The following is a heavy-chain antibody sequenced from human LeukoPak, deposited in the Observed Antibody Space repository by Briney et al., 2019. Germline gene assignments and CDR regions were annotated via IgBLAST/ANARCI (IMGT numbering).Heavy chain of an antibody. J-gene: IGHJ6*02. D-gene: IGHD3-3*01. V-gene: IGHV1-69*04. CDR1: GYTFTSYA. CDR3: ARAPTISYGMDV. Sequence: GASVQVFCKASGYTFTSYAISWVRQAPGQGLEWMGRIIPILGIANYAQKFQGRVTITADKSTSTAYMELSSLRSEDTAVYYCARAPTISYGMDVWGQGTTVTVSS. CDR2: IIPILGIA.